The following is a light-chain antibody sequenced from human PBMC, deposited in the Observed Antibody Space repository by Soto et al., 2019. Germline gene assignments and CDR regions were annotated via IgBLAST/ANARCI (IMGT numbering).Light chain of an antibody. CDR1: SSDVGIDNF. Sequence: QSALTQPASVSGSPGQSITISCTGTSSDVGIDNFVSWYQQHPGKAPKLMIYEVSKRPSGISNRFSGSKSGNTASLTISGLQTEDEADYYCCSYAGRYTLFGGGTKLTVL. V-gene: IGLV2-23*02. CDR2: EVS. CDR3: CSYAGRYTL. J-gene: IGLJ2*01.